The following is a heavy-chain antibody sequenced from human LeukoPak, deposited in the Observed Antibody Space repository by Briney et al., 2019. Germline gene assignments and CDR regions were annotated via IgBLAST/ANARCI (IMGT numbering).Heavy chain of an antibody. CDR3: ARVSDGSGWYEFILRAFDI. CDR2: ISYDGSNK. Sequence: GGSLRLSCAASGFTFSSYAMHWVRQAPGKGLEWVAVISYDGSNKYYADSVKGRFTISRDNSKNTLYLQMNSLRAEDTAVYYCARVSDGSGWYEFILRAFDIWGQGTMVTVSS. V-gene: IGHV3-30-3*01. J-gene: IGHJ3*02. CDR1: GFTFSSYA. D-gene: IGHD6-19*01.